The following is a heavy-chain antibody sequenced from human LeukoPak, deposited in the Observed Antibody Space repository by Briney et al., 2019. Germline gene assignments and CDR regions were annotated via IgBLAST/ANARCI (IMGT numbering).Heavy chain of an antibody. J-gene: IGHJ5*02. D-gene: IGHD4-11*01. Sequence: GASVKVSCKASGGTFSSYAISWVRQAPGQGLEWMGGIIPIFGTANYAQKFQGRVTITADKSTSTAYMELSSLRSEDTAVYYCAARSNLGRYNWFDPWGQGTLVTVSS. CDR3: AARSNLGRYNWFDP. CDR1: GGTFSSYA. V-gene: IGHV1-69*06. CDR2: IIPIFGTA.